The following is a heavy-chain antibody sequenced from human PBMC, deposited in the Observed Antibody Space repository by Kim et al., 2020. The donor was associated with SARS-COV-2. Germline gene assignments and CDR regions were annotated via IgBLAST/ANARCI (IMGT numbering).Heavy chain of an antibody. V-gene: IGHV3-23*01. Sequence: GGSLRLSCAASGFTFSSYAMSWVRQAPGKGLEWVSAISGSGGSTYYADSVKGRFTISRDNSKNTLYLQMNSLRAEDTAVYYCAPLSGSSSGYWPFDYWGQGTLVTVSS. J-gene: IGHJ4*02. CDR3: APLSGSSSGYWPFDY. CDR2: ISGSGGST. CDR1: GFTFSSYA. D-gene: IGHD6-13*01.